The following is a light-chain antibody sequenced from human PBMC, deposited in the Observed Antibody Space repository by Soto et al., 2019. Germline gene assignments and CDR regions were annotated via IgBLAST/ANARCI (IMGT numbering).Light chain of an antibody. CDR3: QQRHNWPIT. V-gene: IGKV3-11*01. CDR1: QSVTNY. J-gene: IGKJ5*01. CDR2: GAS. Sequence: EIVLTQSPGTLSLSPGERATLSCRASQSVTNYLDWYQQKPGQAPRLLIYGASNRATGVPARFSGSGSGTDFTLTISGLEPADLGVYYCQQRHNWPITFGQGTRLEIK.